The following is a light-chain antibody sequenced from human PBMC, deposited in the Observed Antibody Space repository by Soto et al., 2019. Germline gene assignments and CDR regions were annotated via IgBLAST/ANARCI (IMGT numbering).Light chain of an antibody. V-gene: IGLV2-11*01. CDR1: SSVVGVFNY. J-gene: IGLJ3*02. CDR3: CSYAGSYTWV. Sequence: QSVLTQPRSVSGSPGQSVTISCTGTSSVVGVFNYVSWYQHHPGKAPKLMLYDVNKRPSGVPDRFSGSKSGNTASLTISGLLTEDEADYYCCSYAGSYTWVFGGGTKLTVL. CDR2: DVN.